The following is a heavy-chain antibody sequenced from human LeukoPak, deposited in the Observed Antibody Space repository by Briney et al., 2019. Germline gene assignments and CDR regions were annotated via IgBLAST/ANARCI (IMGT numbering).Heavy chain of an antibody. V-gene: IGHV4-30-4*02. CDR2: IYYSGST. CDR1: GGSISSGDYY. D-gene: IGHD4-4*01. CDR3: ARDRVRGNSNPFFDY. J-gene: IGHJ4*02. Sequence: SETLSLTCTVSGGSISSGDYYWSWIRQPPGKGLEWIGYIYYSGSTYYNPSLKSRVTISVDTSKNQFSLKLSSVTAADTAVYYCARDRVRGNSNPFFDYWGQGTLVTVSS.